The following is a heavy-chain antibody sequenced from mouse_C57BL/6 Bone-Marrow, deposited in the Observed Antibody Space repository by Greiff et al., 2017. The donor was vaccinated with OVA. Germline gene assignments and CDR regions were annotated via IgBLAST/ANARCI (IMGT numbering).Heavy chain of an antibody. CDR2: IDPSDSYT. Sequence: QQSCKASGYTFTSYWMQWVKQRPGQGLEWIGEIDPSDSYTNFNQKFKGKATLTVDTSSSTAYMQLSSLTSEDSAVYYCAKGIYYDYDGLAYWGQGTLVTVSA. CDR1: GYTFTSYW. CDR3: AKGIYYDYDGLAY. V-gene: IGHV1-50*01. D-gene: IGHD2-4*01. J-gene: IGHJ3*01.